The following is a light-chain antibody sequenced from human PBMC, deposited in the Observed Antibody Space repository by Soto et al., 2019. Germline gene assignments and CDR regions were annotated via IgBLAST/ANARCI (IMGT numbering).Light chain of an antibody. CDR1: SSDVGGYNL. CDR2: DVT. Sequence: QSALTQPASVSGSPGQSITISCTGTSSDVGGYNLVSWYQHHPGEAPKLMIYDVTNRPSGISNRFSGSKSGNTASLTISGLQPEYEVDYYCSSYIRSSTFAVFGGGTKLTVL. J-gene: IGLJ2*01. V-gene: IGLV2-14*03. CDR3: SSYIRSSTFAV.